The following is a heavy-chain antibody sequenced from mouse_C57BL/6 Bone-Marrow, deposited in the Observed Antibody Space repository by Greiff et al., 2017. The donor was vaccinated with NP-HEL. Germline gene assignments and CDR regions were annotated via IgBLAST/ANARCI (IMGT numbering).Heavy chain of an antibody. J-gene: IGHJ2*01. D-gene: IGHD1-1*01. V-gene: IGHV3-6*01. Sequence: VQLQQSGPGLVKPSQSLSLTCSVTGYSITSGYYWNWIRQFPGNKLEWMGYISYDGSNNYNPSLKNRISITRDTFKNQFFLKLNSVTTEDTATYYCARAGYYGSSWYFDYWGQGTTLTVSS. CDR2: ISYDGSN. CDR3: ARAGYYGSSWYFDY. CDR1: GYSITSGYY.